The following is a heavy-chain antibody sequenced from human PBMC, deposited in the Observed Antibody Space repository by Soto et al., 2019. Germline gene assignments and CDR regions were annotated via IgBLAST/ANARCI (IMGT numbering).Heavy chain of an antibody. J-gene: IGHJ4*02. CDR2: VNPNSGGS. CDR3: ARGHLTGFDS. D-gene: IGHD7-27*01. Sequence: QVHLVQSGAEVRKPGASVRVSCKASRYSFTDFYIFWVRQAPGQGPEWMAWVNPNSGGSKSAEKFQGRVSLTTDTPTTTSYMDLKNLTSDDTGVYFCARGHLTGFDSWGQGTLVIVSS. V-gene: IGHV1-2*02. CDR1: RYSFTDFY.